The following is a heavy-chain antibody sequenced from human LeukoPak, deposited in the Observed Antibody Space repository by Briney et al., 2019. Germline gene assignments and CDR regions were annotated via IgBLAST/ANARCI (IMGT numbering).Heavy chain of an antibody. D-gene: IGHD5-18*01. J-gene: IGHJ4*02. CDR3: ARGQKYIYGYTVTELGSRYFDY. V-gene: IGHV4-59*01. CDR1: GGSISSYY. CDR2: IFYSGRT. Sequence: SETLSLTCSVSGGSISSYYWSWIRQPPGKGLEWIGYIFYSGRTSYNPSLKSRVTISVDTSKNHFSLTLSSVTAADTAVYYCARGQKYIYGYTVTELGSRYFDYWGQGTPVTVSS.